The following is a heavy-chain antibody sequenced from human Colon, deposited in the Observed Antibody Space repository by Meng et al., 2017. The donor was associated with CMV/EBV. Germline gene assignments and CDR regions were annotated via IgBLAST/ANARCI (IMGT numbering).Heavy chain of an antibody. V-gene: IGHV3-7*01. J-gene: IGHJ6*02. D-gene: IGHD1-1*01. CDR3: VRYENLQHGMDV. Sequence: GGSLRLSCAASGFTFSSYWMSWVRQAPGKGLEWVANIKQDGSEKYYVDSVKGRFTISRDNAKNSLFLQLDSLRAEDTAVYYCVRYENLQHGMDVWGQGTTVTVSS. CDR2: IKQDGSEK. CDR1: GFTFSSYW.